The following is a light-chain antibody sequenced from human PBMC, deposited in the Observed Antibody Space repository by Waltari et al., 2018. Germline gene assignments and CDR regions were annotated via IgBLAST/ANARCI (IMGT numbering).Light chain of an antibody. CDR1: QSVSSY. V-gene: IGKV3-11*01. CDR2: NAS. CDR3: QQRSNWPPIT. J-gene: IGKJ5*01. Sequence: EIVLTQSPATLSLSPGERATLSCRARQSVSSYLDWYQQKPGQAPRLLIYNASNRATGIPARFRGSGSGTDFTLTISSLEPEDFAVYYCQQRSNWPPITFGQGTRLEIK.